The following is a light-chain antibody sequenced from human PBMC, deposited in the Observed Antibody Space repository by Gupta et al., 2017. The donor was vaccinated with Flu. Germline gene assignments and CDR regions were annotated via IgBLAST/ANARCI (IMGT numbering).Light chain of an antibody. CDR1: QSVTSN. CDR2: GAS. J-gene: IGKJ2*03. Sequence: ETVMTQSPGTLSVSPGERATLSCRASQSVTSNLAWYQQKPGQAPRLLIFGASTRATGIPARFSGSGSGTEFTLSINSLQSEDLAVYYCQQENNWPYSFGQGTKVEIK. CDR3: QQENNWPYS. V-gene: IGKV3-15*01.